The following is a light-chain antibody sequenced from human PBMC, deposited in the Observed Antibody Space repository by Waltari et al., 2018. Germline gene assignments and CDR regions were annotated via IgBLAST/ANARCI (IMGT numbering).Light chain of an antibody. CDR2: DVP. J-gene: IGLJ2*01. V-gene: IGLV2-14*03. CDR1: SSDVGGYDY. CDR3: ASYTSSRTVI. Sequence: QSALTQPASVSGSPGQSITISCTGTSSDVGGYDYVSWYQHHPGKAPKILIYDVPRWASGLFTRFSGSKSGNTASLTISGLQAEDEADYYCASYTSSRTVIFGGGTKVTVL.